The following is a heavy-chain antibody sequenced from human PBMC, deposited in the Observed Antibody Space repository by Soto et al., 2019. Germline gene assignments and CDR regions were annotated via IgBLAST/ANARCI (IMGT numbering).Heavy chain of an antibody. CDR2: IDNSGST. CDR1: GGSISSDYHY. V-gene: IGHV4-31*03. D-gene: IGHD2-15*01. Sequence: QVQLQESGPGLVKPSQTLSLTCTVSGGSISSDYHYWTWIRQHPGKGLEWIGYIDNSGSTYYNPSLXGRVEIXXDTSKNHFSLKLRSVNAADSAVYYCATAWSHYFDYWGQGMMVTVSS. CDR3: ATAWSHYFDY. J-gene: IGHJ4*02.